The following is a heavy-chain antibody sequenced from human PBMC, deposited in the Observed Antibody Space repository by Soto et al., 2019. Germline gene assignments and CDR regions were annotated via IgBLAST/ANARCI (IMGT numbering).Heavy chain of an antibody. D-gene: IGHD3-3*01. J-gene: IGHJ6*03. V-gene: IGHV3-73*01. CDR3: SRQASDFWSGKPQYYMDV. CDR1: GFTFSGSA. CDR2: IRSKGNNYAT. Sequence: GGSLRLSCAASGFTFSGSAMHWVRQASGKGLELVGRIRSKGNNYATAYGASLKGRFTISRDDSKNTAYLQMNSLNTEDTAVYYCSRQASDFWSGKPQYYMDVWGKGTTVTVSS.